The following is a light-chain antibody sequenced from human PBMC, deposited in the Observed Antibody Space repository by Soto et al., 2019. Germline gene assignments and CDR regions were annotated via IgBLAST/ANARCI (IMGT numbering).Light chain of an antibody. CDR3: QQYGSSPLT. CDR1: QSVSNNY. CDR2: GAS. V-gene: IGKV3-20*01. Sequence: VLTQGPGTLSLSPGAIATLSCRASQSVSNNYLAWYQQKPCQAPRLLIYGASSRATGIPDRFSGSGSGTDFTLTISRLEPEDFAVYYCQQYGSSPLTFGGGTKVDI. J-gene: IGKJ4*01.